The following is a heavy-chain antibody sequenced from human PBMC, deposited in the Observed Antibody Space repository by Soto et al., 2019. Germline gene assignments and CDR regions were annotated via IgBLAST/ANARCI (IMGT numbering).Heavy chain of an antibody. V-gene: IGHV3-48*01. Sequence: GGSLRLSCATSGFTLRSYSIKWGRPAPGKGLEWVSYISSSSSTIYYADSVKGRFTISRDNAKNSLYLQMNSLRAEDTAVYYCARHPERIAQIGWFDPWGQGTLVTVSS. CDR1: GFTLRSYS. CDR3: ARHPERIAQIGWFDP. CDR2: ISSSSSTI. J-gene: IGHJ5*02. D-gene: IGHD6-13*01.